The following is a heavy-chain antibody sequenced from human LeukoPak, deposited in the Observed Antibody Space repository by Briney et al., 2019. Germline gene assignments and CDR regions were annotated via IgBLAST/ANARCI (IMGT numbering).Heavy chain of an antibody. D-gene: IGHD3-22*01. CDR2: ISGGGGRT. CDR3: AKEENYNDSSGYRHNAY. CDR1: AFTFSSYA. Sequence: PGGSLRLSCAASAFTFSSYAMSWVRQVPGKGLEWDAVISGGGGRTYVADSVKGRFTISRDSSKNTLYLQMNSLRAEDTVVYYCAKEENYNDSSGYRHNAYWGQGTLVTVSS. J-gene: IGHJ4*02. V-gene: IGHV3-23*01.